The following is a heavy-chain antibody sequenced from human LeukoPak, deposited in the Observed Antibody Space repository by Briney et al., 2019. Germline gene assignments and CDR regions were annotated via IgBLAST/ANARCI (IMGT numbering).Heavy chain of an antibody. V-gene: IGHV3-21*04. J-gene: IGHJ4*02. CDR1: GFTFSTYS. CDR3: AKGVGIAVAGTPFDY. CDR2: ISSSSTYV. D-gene: IGHD6-19*01. Sequence: GGSLRLSCTASGFTFSTYSMNWVRQAPGKGLEWVSSISSSSTYVYYADSVKGRFTISRDNAKNSLYLQMNSLRAEDTALYYCAKGVGIAVAGTPFDYWGQGTLVTVSS.